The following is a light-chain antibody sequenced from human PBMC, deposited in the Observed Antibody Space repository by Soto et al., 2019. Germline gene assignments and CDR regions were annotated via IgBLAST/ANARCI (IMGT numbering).Light chain of an antibody. CDR1: QSISSN. CDR3: QQYNNWPPYT. V-gene: IGKV3-15*01. CDR2: GSS. Sequence: ELLMTQSPATLSVSPGERATLSCRASQSISSNLAWYQQKPGQAPRLLIHGSSTRAAGIPARFSCSGSGTEFTLTISSLQSEDFDFYYCQQYNNWPPYTFGQGTKLEIK. J-gene: IGKJ2*01.